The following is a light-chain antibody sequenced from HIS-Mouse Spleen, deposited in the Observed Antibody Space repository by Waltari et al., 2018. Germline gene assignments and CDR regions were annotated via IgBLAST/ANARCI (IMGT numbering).Light chain of an antibody. CDR3: CSYAGSSNWV. J-gene: IGLJ3*02. V-gene: IGLV2-23*01. Sequence: QSALTQPASVSGSPEQSITISCTGTSSDVGSYNLVPWYQQHPGKAPKLMIYEGSKRPSGVSNRFSGSKSGNTASLTISGLQAEDEADYYCCSYAGSSNWVFGGGTKLTVL. CDR1: SSDVGSYNL. CDR2: EGS.